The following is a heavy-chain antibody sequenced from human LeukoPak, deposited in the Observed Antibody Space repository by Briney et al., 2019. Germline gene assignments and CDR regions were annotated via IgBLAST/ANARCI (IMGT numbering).Heavy chain of an antibody. V-gene: IGHV3-66*01. CDR2: IYSGGGT. D-gene: IGHD2-15*01. CDR3: AGAGFCSGGSCYLIY. J-gene: IGHJ4*02. Sequence: GGSLRLSCAASGFSVSDNYMRWVRQAPGKGLEWVSVIYSGGGTYYADSVKGRFTISRDNSKNTLYLQMNSLRAEDTAVYYCAGAGFCSGGSCYLIYWGQGTLVTVSS. CDR1: GFSVSDNY.